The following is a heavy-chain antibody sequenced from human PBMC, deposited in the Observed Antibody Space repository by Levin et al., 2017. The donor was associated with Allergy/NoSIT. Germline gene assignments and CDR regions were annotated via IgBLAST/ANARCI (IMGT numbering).Heavy chain of an antibody. CDR3: VRGVVIGYGMDV. CDR1: GFTFSDYY. D-gene: IGHD3-3*01. Sequence: PGGSLRLSCAASGFTFSDYYMSWIRQAPGKGLEWVSYISSSGITIYYADSVKGRFTISRDNAKNSLCLQMNSLRAEDTAVYYCVRGVVIGYGMDVWGQGTTVTVSS. CDR2: ISSSGITI. V-gene: IGHV3-11*01. J-gene: IGHJ6*02.